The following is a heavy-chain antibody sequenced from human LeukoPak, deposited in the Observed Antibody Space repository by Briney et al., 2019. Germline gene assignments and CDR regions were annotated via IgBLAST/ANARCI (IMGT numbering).Heavy chain of an antibody. CDR2: IGSSSSSI. CDR1: GFTFSTYS. D-gene: IGHD1-1*01. CDR3: AKETEERFDY. J-gene: IGHJ4*02. Sequence: GGSLRLSCAASGFTFSTYSMNWVRQAPGKGVEWVSCIGSSSSSIYYADSVKGRFTISRDNAKNSLYLQMNSLRAEDTAVYYCAKETEERFDYWGQGTLVTVSS. V-gene: IGHV3-21*01.